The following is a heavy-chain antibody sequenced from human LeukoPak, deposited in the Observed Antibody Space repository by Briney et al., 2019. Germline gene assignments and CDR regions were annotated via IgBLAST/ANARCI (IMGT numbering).Heavy chain of an antibody. CDR2: IYYSGST. CDR3: ARDYYDSSGYSFDDAFDI. Sequence: SETLSLTCTVSGGSISSGGYYWRWIRQHPGKGLEWIGYIYYSGSTYYNPSLKSRVTISVDTSKNQFSLKLSSVTAADTAVYYCARDYYDSSGYSFDDAFDIWGQGTMVTVSS. J-gene: IGHJ3*02. D-gene: IGHD3-22*01. V-gene: IGHV4-31*03. CDR1: GGSISSGGYY.